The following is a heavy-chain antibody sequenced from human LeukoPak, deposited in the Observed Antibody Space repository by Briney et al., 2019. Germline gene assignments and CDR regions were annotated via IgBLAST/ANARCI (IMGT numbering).Heavy chain of an antibody. CDR2: ISSSSSYI. V-gene: IGHV3-21*04. J-gene: IGHJ4*02. CDR1: GFTFSSYS. D-gene: IGHD2-15*01. CDR3: ARGGGGFGPGFDY. Sequence: PGGSLRLSCAASGFTFSSYSMNWVRQAPGKGLEWVSSISSSSSYIYYADSVKGRFTISRDNAKNSLYLQMNSLRAEDTAVYYCARGGGGFGPGFDYWGQGTLVTVSS.